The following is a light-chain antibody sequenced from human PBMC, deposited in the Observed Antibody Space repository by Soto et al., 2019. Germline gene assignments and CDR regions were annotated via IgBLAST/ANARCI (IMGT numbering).Light chain of an antibody. V-gene: IGLV1-36*01. CDR2: YDD. CDR3: AAWEDSLNGWV. J-gene: IGLJ3*02. CDR1: NSNIGNNA. Sequence: QSVLTQPPSVSEAPRQRVTISCSGSNSNIGNNAVNWYQQLPGKAPKLLIYYDDLLPSGVSDRFSGSKSGTSASLAISGLQSEDEADYYCAAWEDSLNGWVFGGGTKLTVL.